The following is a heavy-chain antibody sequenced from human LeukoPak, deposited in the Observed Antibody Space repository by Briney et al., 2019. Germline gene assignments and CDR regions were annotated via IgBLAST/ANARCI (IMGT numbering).Heavy chain of an antibody. CDR2: IYTNGNT. CDR3: ARAAGWFGELSTTYYFDY. Sequence: SQTLSLTCSVSGGSLSSGGYYWTWIRQPAGKGPEWIGRIYTNGNTNYNPSLKSRVTMSVDTSKNQFSLNLNSVTAADTAVYYCARAAGWFGELSTTYYFDYWGQGILVTVSS. CDR1: GGSLSSGGYY. D-gene: IGHD3-10*01. J-gene: IGHJ4*02. V-gene: IGHV4-61*02.